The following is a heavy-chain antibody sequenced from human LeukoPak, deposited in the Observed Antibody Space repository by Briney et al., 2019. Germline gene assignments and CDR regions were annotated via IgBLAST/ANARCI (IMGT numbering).Heavy chain of an antibody. CDR2: IYYSGST. Sequence: GSLRLSCVASGFTFSSSWMSWIRQPPGKGLEWIGYIYYSGSTNYNPSLKSRVTISVDTSKNQFSLKLSSVTAADTAVYYCASAIHDYGGNYWFDPWGQGTLVTVSS. CDR1: GFTFSSSW. CDR3: ASAIHDYGGNYWFDP. V-gene: IGHV4-59*01. J-gene: IGHJ5*02. D-gene: IGHD4-23*01.